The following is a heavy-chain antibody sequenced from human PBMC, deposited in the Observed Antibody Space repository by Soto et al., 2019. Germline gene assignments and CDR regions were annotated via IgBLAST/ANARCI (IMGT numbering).Heavy chain of an antibody. CDR3: ARIRKVSMVRGALLNYYMDV. D-gene: IGHD3-10*01. Sequence: QVTLKESGPVLVKPTETLTLTCTVSGFSLSNARMGVSWIRQPPGKALEWLAHIFSNDEKSYSTSLKSRLTISKDTSKSQVVLTMTNMDPGDTATYYCARIRKVSMVRGALLNYYMDVWGKGTTVTVSS. CDR2: IFSNDEK. J-gene: IGHJ6*03. V-gene: IGHV2-26*01. CDR1: GFSLSNARMG.